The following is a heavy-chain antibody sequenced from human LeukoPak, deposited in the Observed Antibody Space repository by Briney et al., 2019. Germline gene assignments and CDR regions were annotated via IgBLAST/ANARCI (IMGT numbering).Heavy chain of an antibody. CDR2: IKTDGSEK. J-gene: IGHJ4*02. CDR1: GFTFSSYW. V-gene: IGHV3-7*01. Sequence: GGSLRLSCEASGFTFSSYWMSWVRQAPGKGLEWVANIKTDGSEKYYVDSVKGRFSISRDNAKNTVYLQMNSLRAEDTGIYYCARGTSAGGPISPFDFWGQGTVVTVSS. D-gene: IGHD6-13*01. CDR3: ARGTSAGGPISPFDF.